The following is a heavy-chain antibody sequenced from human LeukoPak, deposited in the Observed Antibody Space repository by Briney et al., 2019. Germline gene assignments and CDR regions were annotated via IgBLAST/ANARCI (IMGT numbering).Heavy chain of an antibody. J-gene: IGHJ4*02. Sequence: PSETLSLTCAVYGGSFSGYYWSWIRQPPGKGLEWIGEINHSGSTNYNPSLKSRVTISVDTSKNQFSLKLSSVTAADTAEYYCARWIVVAGSRYYFDYWGQGTLITVSS. CDR2: INHSGST. D-gene: IGHD6-19*01. V-gene: IGHV4-34*01. CDR1: GGSFSGYY. CDR3: ARWIVVAGSRYYFDY.